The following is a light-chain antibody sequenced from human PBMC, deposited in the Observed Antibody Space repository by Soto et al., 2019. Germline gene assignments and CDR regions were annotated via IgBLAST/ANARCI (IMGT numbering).Light chain of an antibody. CDR1: SSDVGGYTY. CDR3: SAYTSSSTWV. Sequence: QSALTQPASVSGSPGQSIAISCTGTSSDVGGYTYVSWYQQHPGKTPNLMIYDVSNRPSGVSNRFSGSKSGNTASLTISGRQAEDEADYYCSAYTSSSTWVFGGGTKLTVL. V-gene: IGLV2-14*01. J-gene: IGLJ3*02. CDR2: DVS.